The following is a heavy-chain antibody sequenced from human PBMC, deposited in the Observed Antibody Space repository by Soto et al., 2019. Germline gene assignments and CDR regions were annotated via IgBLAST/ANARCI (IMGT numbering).Heavy chain of an antibody. CDR2: INTDGSII. CDR3: ARDTDGLHY. J-gene: IGHJ4*02. V-gene: IGHV3-74*01. CDR1: GLIFSNYK. Sequence: EVRLVESGGGLVQPGGSLRLSCAASGLIFSNYKMHWVRQAPGKGLVWVSRINTDGSIIDYAVSVKGRFTVSRDNAKNTLYLQMNSLRADDTAVYYCARDTDGLHYWGQGTLVTVSS.